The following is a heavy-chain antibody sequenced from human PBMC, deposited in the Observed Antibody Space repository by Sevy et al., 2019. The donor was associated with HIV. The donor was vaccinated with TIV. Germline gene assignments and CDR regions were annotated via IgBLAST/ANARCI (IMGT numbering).Heavy chain of an antibody. CDR1: GGSISAYY. D-gene: IGHD5-12*01. Sequence: SETLSLPCTVSGGSISAYYWSWIRQPPGKPLEYIGYIYYTGSTNYNPSLKSRVSISVDTSKNQFSLKLNSVTAADTAVYFCARAPPVRSGDDSLNWFDPWGQGTLVTVSS. J-gene: IGHJ5*02. CDR3: ARAPPVRSGDDSLNWFDP. CDR2: IYYTGST. V-gene: IGHV4-59*01.